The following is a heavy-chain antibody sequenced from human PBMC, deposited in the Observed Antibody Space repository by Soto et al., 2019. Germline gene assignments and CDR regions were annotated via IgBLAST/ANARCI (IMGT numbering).Heavy chain of an antibody. D-gene: IGHD6-19*01. CDR1: GFTFSSYA. J-gene: IGHJ4*02. V-gene: IGHV3-23*01. CDR2: ISGSGGST. CDR3: AKSEHGSSGPGDY. Sequence: PGGSLRLSCAASGFTFSSYAMSWVRQAPGKGLEWVSAISGSGGSTYYADSVKGRFTISRDNSKNTLYLQMNSLRAEDMAVYYCAKSEHGSSGPGDYWGQGTLVTVSS.